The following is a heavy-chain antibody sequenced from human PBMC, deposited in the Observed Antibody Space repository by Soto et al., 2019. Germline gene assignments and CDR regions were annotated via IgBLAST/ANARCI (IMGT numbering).Heavy chain of an antibody. V-gene: IGHV3-11*01. CDR3: ARPDQWELNFQY. CDR2: ISSSGTTI. J-gene: IGHJ4*02. D-gene: IGHD1-26*01. Sequence: QVQLVESGGGLVKTGGSLRLSCAASGFIFSDYYMSWIRQAPGKGLEWVSYISSSGTTIYYADSVKGRFTISRDNAMNSLYLQMTSLRAEDTAVYYCARPDQWELNFQYWGQGALVTVSS. CDR1: GFIFSDYY.